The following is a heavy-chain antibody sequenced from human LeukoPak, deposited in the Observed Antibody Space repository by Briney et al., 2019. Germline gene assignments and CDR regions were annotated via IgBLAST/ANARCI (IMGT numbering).Heavy chain of an antibody. Sequence: SETLSLTCTVSGGSISSYYWSWIRQPAGKGLEWIGRIYTSGSTNYNPSLKSRVTMSVDTSKNQFSLKLSSVTAAGTAVYYCARDLVVPAAMHYYMDVWGKGTTVTVSS. J-gene: IGHJ6*03. CDR3: ARDLVVPAAMHYYMDV. V-gene: IGHV4-4*07. CDR1: GGSISSYY. D-gene: IGHD2-2*01. CDR2: IYTSGST.